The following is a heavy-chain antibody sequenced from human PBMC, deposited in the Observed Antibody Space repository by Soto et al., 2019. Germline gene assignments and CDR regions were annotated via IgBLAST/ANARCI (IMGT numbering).Heavy chain of an antibody. D-gene: IGHD6-13*01. V-gene: IGHV3-48*02. J-gene: IGHJ6*02. CDR2: ISSSSSTI. Sequence: PGGSLRLSCAASGFTFSSYSMNWVRKTPGKGLEWVSYISSSSSTIYYADSVKGRSTISRDNANNSLYLQMNSLRDEDTAVYFCARDRLPLSCSSSRTTLYYYYYGMDVWGQGTTVTVSS. CDR3: ARDRLPLSCSSSRTTLYYYYYGMDV. CDR1: GFTFSSYS.